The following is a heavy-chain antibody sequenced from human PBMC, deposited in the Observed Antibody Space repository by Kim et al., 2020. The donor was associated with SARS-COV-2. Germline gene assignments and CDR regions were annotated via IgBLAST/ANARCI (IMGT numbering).Heavy chain of an antibody. Sequence: GGSLRLSCAASGFTFDDYAMHWVRQAPGKGLEWVSGISWNSGSIGYADSVKGRFTISRDNAKNSLYLQMNSLRAEDTALYYCAKDIGYSYGNSAFDIWGQGTMVTVSS. D-gene: IGHD5-18*01. CDR2: ISWNSGSI. V-gene: IGHV3-9*01. CDR1: GFTFDDYA. CDR3: AKDIGYSYGNSAFDI. J-gene: IGHJ3*02.